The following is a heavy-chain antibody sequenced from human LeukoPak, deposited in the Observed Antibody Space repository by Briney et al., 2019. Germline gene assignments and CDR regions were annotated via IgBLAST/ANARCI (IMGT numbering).Heavy chain of an antibody. J-gene: IGHJ4*02. D-gene: IGHD3-16*01. V-gene: IGHV4-38-2*01. CDR3: ARYDSRGSASTRFDY. CDR1: GYSLGKNYY. CDR2: IYGTGST. Sequence: ASETLSLTCAVSGYSLGKNYYWGWIRQPPGKGLEWIGRIYGTGSTSYNPSLMNRVTMSVDTSKNHFSLKLTSVTAADTAAYYCARYDSRGSASTRFDYWGQGLLVTISS.